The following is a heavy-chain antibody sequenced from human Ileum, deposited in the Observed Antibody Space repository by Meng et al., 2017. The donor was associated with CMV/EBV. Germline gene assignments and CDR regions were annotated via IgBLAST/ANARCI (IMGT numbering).Heavy chain of an antibody. J-gene: IGHJ1*01. CDR3: ASGRLQFTPSALQH. CDR2: VNNRGRT. CDR1: GAPLNGVF. V-gene: IGHV4-34*02. D-gene: IGHD5-24*01. Sequence: QVQLQQWGAGLLKPSGSLSLTCAVSGAPLNGVFCSWIRQPPGRGLEWIGEVNNRGRTNYNPSLKSRLTISIDTSKRQLSLMVTSVTAADSAIYYCASGRLQFTPSALQHWGPGTLVTVSS.